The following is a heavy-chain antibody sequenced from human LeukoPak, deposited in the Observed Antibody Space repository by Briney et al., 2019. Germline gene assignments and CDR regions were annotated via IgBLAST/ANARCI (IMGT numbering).Heavy chain of an antibody. CDR2: ISSSSSYI. CDR3: AREYVDIVATIPYNDAFDI. V-gene: IGHV3-21*01. J-gene: IGHJ3*02. CDR1: GFTFSSYS. Sequence: GGSLRLSCAASGFTFSSYSMNWVRQAPGKGLEWVSSISSSSSYIYYADSVTGRFTISRDNAENSLYLQMNSLRAEDTAVYYCAREYVDIVATIPYNDAFDIWGQGTMVTVSS. D-gene: IGHD5-12*01.